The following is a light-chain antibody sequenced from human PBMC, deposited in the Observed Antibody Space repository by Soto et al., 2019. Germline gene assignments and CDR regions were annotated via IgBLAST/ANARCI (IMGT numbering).Light chain of an antibody. CDR2: DVN. J-gene: IGLJ2*01. CDR3: ASSTRPATLV. Sequence: QSVLTQPASVSGSPGQSITISCTGTISDIGGYNFISWYQHHPVKAPKLVIYDVNNRPSGISYRFSGSMSGNTASLTISGLQAEDEANYYCASSTRPATLVFGGGTKLTVL. CDR1: ISDIGGYNF. V-gene: IGLV2-14*01.